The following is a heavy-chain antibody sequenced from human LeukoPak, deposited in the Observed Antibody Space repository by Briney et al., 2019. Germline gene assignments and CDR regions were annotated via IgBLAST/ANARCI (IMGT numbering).Heavy chain of an antibody. CDR1: RFSFSYYG. V-gene: IGHV3-30*18. CDR3: AKDPHSSSWYYFDY. Sequence: GGSLRLSCAASRFSFSYYGMHWVRQAPGKGLEWVAVISHDGSKKYYADSVKGRFTISRDNSKNMLYLQMNSLRAEDTAIYYCAKDPHSSSWYYFDYWGQGTLVTVSS. CDR2: ISHDGSKK. D-gene: IGHD6-13*01. J-gene: IGHJ4*02.